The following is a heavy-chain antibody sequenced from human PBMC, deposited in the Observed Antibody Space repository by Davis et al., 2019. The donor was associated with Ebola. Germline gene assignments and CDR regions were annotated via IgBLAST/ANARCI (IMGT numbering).Heavy chain of an antibody. CDR3: ARDPGYYRVDY. CDR2: IRTYNDNT. D-gene: IGHD2/OR15-2a*01. J-gene: IGHJ4*02. CDR1: GYTFTSYG. Sequence: ASVKVSCKASGYTFTSYGISWVRQAPGQGLEWMGWIRTYNDNTNYSQKFQGRVTMTTDTSTSTAYMELRSLTSDDTAVYYCARDPGYYRVDYWGQGTLVTVSS. V-gene: IGHV1-18*04.